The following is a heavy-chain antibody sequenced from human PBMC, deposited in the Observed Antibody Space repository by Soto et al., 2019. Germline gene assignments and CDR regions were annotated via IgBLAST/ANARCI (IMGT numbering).Heavy chain of an antibody. Sequence: GGSLRLSFAASVFTFSSYSMNWVRQAPGKGLEWVSSISSSSSYIYYADSVKGRFTISRDNAKNSLYLQMNSLRAEDTAVYYCARDYMRSRAFDIWGQGTMVTVSS. CDR1: VFTFSSYS. CDR3: ARDYMRSRAFDI. J-gene: IGHJ3*02. CDR2: ISSSSSYI. V-gene: IGHV3-21*01. D-gene: IGHD4-4*01.